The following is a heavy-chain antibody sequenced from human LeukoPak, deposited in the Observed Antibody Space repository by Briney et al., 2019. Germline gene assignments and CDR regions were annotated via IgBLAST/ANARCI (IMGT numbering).Heavy chain of an antibody. V-gene: IGHV3-21*01. CDR2: ISSSSSYI. CDR1: GFTFSSYS. J-gene: IGHJ4*02. D-gene: IGHD3-3*01. Sequence: NPGGSLGLSXAASGFTFSSYSMNWVRQAPGKGLEWVSSISSSSSYIYYADSVKGRFTISRDNAKNSLYLQMNSLRAEDTAVYYCARVLSYDFWSGYYYFDYWGQGTLVTVSS. CDR3: ARVLSYDFWSGYYYFDY.